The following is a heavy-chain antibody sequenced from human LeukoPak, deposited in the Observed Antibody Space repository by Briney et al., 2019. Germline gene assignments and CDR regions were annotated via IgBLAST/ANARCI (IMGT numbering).Heavy chain of an antibody. Sequence: PGASVKVSCKASGGTFSSYAISWVRQAPGQGLEWMGGIIPIFGTANYAQKFQGRVTITADESTSTAYMELSSLRSEDTAVYYCARDFQDDSSGYYHEYYFDYWGQGTLVTVSS. J-gene: IGHJ4*02. CDR3: ARDFQDDSSGYYHEYYFDY. V-gene: IGHV1-69*13. CDR1: GGTFSSYA. CDR2: IIPIFGTA. D-gene: IGHD3-22*01.